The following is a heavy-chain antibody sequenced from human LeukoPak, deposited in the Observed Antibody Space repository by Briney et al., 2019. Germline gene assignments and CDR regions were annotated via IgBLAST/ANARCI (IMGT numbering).Heavy chain of an antibody. V-gene: IGHV1-8*01. CDR1: GYTFTSYD. CDR3: ASLAGGSYYYYGMDV. CDR2: MNPNSGNT. Sequence: GASVKVSCKASGYTFTSYDINGVRQATGQGLEWMGWMNPNSGNTGYAQKFQGRVTMTRNTSIGTAYMELSSLRSEDTAVYYCASLAGGSYYYYGMDVWGQGTTVTVSS. J-gene: IGHJ6*02. D-gene: IGHD3-16*01.